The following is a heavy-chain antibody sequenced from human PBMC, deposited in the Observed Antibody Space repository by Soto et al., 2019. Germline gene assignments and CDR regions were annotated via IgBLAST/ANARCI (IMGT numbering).Heavy chain of an antibody. J-gene: IGHJ4*02. CDR1: GFTFSDSY. D-gene: IGHD3-16*01. Sequence: PGGSLRLSCAASGFTFSDSYMNWVRQAPGKGLEWVSSISKSSTVYYADSVKGRSTISRDNAKNSLYLQMNSLRAEDTAVYYCAISQDRGGRTTFIYWGQGTQVTVSS. CDR2: ISKSSTV. CDR3: AISQDRGGRTTFIY. V-gene: IGHV3-11*04.